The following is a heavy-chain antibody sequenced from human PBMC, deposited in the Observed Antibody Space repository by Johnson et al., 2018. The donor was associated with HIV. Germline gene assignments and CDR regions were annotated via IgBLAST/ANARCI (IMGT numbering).Heavy chain of an antibody. D-gene: IGHD6-13*01. CDR2: ISYDGSNK. CDR3: AKEGWAAAQEGWGAFDI. J-gene: IGHJ3*02. V-gene: IGHV3-30*18. Sequence: QMLLVESGGGVVQPGRSLRLSCAASGFTFSSYGMHWVRQAPDKGLEWVAVISYDGSNKYYADSVKGRFTNARDNSKNTLYLQMNSRRAEDTAVYYRAKEGWAAAQEGWGAFDIWGQGTMVTVSS. CDR1: GFTFSSYG.